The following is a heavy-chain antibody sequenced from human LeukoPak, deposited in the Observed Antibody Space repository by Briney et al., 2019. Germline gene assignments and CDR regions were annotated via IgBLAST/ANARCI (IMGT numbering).Heavy chain of an antibody. CDR2: INHSGST. CDR1: GGSFSGYY. Sequence: PSETLSLTCAVYGGSFSGYYWSWIRQPPGKGLGWIGEINHSGSTNYNPSLKSRVTISVDTSKNQFSLKLSSVTAADTAVYYCARGREVVVVAATIGYYYYGMDVWGKGTTVTVSS. J-gene: IGHJ6*04. D-gene: IGHD2-15*01. CDR3: ARGREVVVVAATIGYYYYGMDV. V-gene: IGHV4-34*01.